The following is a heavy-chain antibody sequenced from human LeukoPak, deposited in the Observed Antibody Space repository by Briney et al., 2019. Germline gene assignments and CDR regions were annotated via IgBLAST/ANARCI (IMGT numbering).Heavy chain of an antibody. V-gene: IGHV1-2*02. CDR2: INPNSGGT. J-gene: IGHJ4*02. D-gene: IGHD3-22*01. CDR3: AREPPYYYDSSGCFDY. CDR1: GYTFTGYY. Sequence: ASVKVSCKASGYTFTGYYMHWVRQAPGQGLEWMGWINPNSGGTNYAQKFQGRVTMTRDTSISTAYMELSRLRSDDTAVYYCAREPPYYYDSSGCFDYWGQGTLVTVSS.